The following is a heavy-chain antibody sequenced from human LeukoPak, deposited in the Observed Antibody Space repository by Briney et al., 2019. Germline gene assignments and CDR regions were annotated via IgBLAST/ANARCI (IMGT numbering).Heavy chain of an antibody. Sequence: GGSLRLSCAASGFAFSSYSMNWVRQAPGKGLEWVSSISSGSTYIYYGDSLKGRFTISRDNAKNSLYLQMNSLRAEDTAVYYCARRVASANDAFDIWGQGTMVTVSS. CDR1: GFAFSSYS. D-gene: IGHD6-13*01. V-gene: IGHV3-21*01. J-gene: IGHJ3*02. CDR3: ARRVASANDAFDI. CDR2: ISSGSTYI.